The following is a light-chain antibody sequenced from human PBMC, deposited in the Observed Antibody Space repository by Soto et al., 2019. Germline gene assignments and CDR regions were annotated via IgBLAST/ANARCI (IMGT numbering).Light chain of an antibody. V-gene: IGLV2-14*01. J-gene: IGLJ3*02. CDR2: EVS. CDR3: SSYTPTTWV. Sequence: QSVLAQPASVSGSPGQSITISCTGTITDIGTNKYVSWYQQHPGKAPQLLIYEVSNRPSGISHRFSVSKSGNTAFLTISGLQAEDEADYYCSSYTPTTWVFGGGTKLTVL. CDR1: ITDIGTNKY.